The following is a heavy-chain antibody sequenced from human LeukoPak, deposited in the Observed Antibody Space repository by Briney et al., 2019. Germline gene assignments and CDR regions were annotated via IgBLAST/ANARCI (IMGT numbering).Heavy chain of an antibody. V-gene: IGHV3-49*04. CDR3: ARDGCGSTSCYPVFDF. Sequence: PGGSLRLSCTASGFTFGDYTMSWVRQAPGKGLEGVGFIRSEAYGGTRGYGASVKGRFTISRDDSKSIAYLQMNSLKTEDTAMYYCARDGCGSTSCYPVFDFWGQGTLVTVSS. CDR2: IRSEAYGGTR. D-gene: IGHD2-2*01. J-gene: IGHJ4*02. CDR1: GFTFGDYT.